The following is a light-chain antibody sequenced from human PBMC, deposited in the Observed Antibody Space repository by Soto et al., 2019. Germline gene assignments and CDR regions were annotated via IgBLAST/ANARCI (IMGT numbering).Light chain of an antibody. V-gene: IGLV3-21*02. Sequence: SYELTQPPSVSVAPGQTARITCGGTNIGRKSVHWYQQKPGQAPVVVVYDDRDRPSGIPERFSGSNSGNTASLTISGLQAEDEAEYYCSSYTNINTRACVFGTGT. J-gene: IGLJ1*01. CDR3: SSYTNINTRACV. CDR2: DDR. CDR1: NIGRKS.